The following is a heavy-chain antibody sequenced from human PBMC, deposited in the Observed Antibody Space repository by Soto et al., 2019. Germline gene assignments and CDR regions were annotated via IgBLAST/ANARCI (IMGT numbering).Heavy chain of an antibody. V-gene: IGHV3-30*18. CDR2: ISYDGTNK. Sequence: GGSLRLSCAASGFTFSSYGMHWVRQAPGRGLEWVAVISYDGTNKYYADSVKGRFTISRDNSENTLSLQMNCLRGEDKAVYYCAKDIVATIWGQIYYFWYGMDVWGQGTTVTVSS. J-gene: IGHJ6*02. CDR1: GFTFSSYG. D-gene: IGHD5-12*01. CDR3: AKDIVATIWGQIYYFWYGMDV.